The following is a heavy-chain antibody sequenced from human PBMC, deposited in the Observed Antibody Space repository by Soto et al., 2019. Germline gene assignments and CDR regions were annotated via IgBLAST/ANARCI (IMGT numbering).Heavy chain of an antibody. Sequence: EVQLLESGGDLVQPGGSLRLSCAASGFTFSTYAMNWVRQAPGKELEWVSTINKNGDRTYYADSVKGRFTISRDNSKSTLYLHTTTLRVEDTALYYCTKEISDYYHQSHNLDSWGQGTLVTVSS. CDR3: TKEISDYYHQSHNLDS. CDR2: INKNGDRT. V-gene: IGHV3-23*01. CDR1: GFTFSTYA. D-gene: IGHD3-22*01. J-gene: IGHJ4*02.